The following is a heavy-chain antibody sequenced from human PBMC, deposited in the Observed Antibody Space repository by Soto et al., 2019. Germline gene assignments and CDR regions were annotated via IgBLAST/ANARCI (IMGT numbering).Heavy chain of an antibody. V-gene: IGHV4-31*03. CDR2: IYYSGSA. D-gene: IGHD2-2*01. Sequence: QVQLQESGPGLVKPSQPLSLTCTVSGASINSGGYYWSWIRRHPGKGLEGIGCIYYSGSAYYNPSLKSRITMSVDTSANQFSLNLSSVSAADTAVYYCARAVPAATLDYWGQGTLVTGSS. CDR1: GASINSGGYY. J-gene: IGHJ4*02. CDR3: ARAVPAATLDY.